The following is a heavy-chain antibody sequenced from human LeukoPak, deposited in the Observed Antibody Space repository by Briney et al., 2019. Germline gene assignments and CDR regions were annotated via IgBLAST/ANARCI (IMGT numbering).Heavy chain of an antibody. Sequence: SEPLSLTCTVSGGSISSYYWSWIRKPPGKGLEWIGYIYYSGSTNYNPSLKSRVTISVDTSKNQFYLKLSSVTAADTAVYYCGTYYYDSSGHYYFDYWGQGTLVTVSS. V-gene: IGHV4-59*01. CDR3: GTYYYDSSGHYYFDY. J-gene: IGHJ4*02. CDR2: IYYSGST. CDR1: GGSISSYY. D-gene: IGHD3-22*01.